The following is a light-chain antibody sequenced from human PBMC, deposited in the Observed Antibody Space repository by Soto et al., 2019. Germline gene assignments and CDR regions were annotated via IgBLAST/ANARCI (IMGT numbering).Light chain of an antibody. V-gene: IGKV3-11*01. Sequence: DIVLTQSPATLSLSPGETATLSCRASQSVSSSLAWYQQKPGQTPRLLIYDASNRATGIPARFNGRGSGTYFTLTVSSLEPEDFAVYYYQHRSNWPLTFGGGTKVEIK. CDR2: DAS. CDR1: QSVSSS. J-gene: IGKJ4*01. CDR3: QHRSNWPLT.